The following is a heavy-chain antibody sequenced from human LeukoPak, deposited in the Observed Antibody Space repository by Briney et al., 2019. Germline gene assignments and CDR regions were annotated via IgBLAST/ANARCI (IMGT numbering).Heavy chain of an antibody. CDR1: GFTFSTDG. CDR3: ANAGIKTTYPLAF. CDR2: ISPDSNFI. D-gene: IGHD2/OR15-2a*01. Sequence: GGSLRLSCAGSGFTFSTDGMNWVRQAPGKGLEWVSSISPDSNFIPQADSVKGRFTISRDNAKNSLYLQMESLRVEDTAVYYCANAGIKTTYPLAFWGQGTLVTVSS. J-gene: IGHJ4*02. V-gene: IGHV3-21*01.